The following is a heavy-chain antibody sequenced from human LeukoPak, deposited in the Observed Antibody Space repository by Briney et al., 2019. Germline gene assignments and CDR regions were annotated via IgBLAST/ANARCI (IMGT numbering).Heavy chain of an antibody. Sequence: PSETLSLTCTVSGGSISSYYWSWIRQPPGKGLEWIGYIYYSGSTNYNPSLKSRVTISVGTSKNQFSLKLSSVTAADTAVYYCARVLWFGEFSGWFDPWGQGTLVTVSS. CDR3: ARVLWFGEFSGWFDP. CDR2: IYYSGST. D-gene: IGHD3-10*01. V-gene: IGHV4-59*01. J-gene: IGHJ5*02. CDR1: GGSISSYY.